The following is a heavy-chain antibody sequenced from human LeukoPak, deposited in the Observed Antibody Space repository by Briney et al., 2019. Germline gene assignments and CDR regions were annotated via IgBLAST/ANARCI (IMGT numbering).Heavy chain of an antibody. CDR3: ARGRIAVAGTRDYFDY. CDR1: GGSFSGYY. Sequence: KTSETLSLTCAVYGGSFSGYYWSWIRQPPGKGLEWIGEINHSGSTNYNPSLKSRVTISVDTSKNQFSLKLSSVTAADTAVYYCARGRIAVAGTRDYFDYWGQGTLVTVSS. V-gene: IGHV4-34*01. J-gene: IGHJ4*02. CDR2: INHSGST. D-gene: IGHD6-19*01.